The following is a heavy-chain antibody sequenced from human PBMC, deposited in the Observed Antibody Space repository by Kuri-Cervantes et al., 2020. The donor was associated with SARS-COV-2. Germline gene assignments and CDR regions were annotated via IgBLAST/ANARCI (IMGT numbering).Heavy chain of an antibody. CDR2: VSYTGNT. D-gene: IGHD1-7*01. Sequence: SETLSLTCSVSGASISSNTYYWGWIRQPPGKGLEWIGSVSYTGNTYLNPSLKSRVTISVHTSKTQFSLNLSSVTVADTAVYYCARQVELSLDEYGMDIWAKGPRSPSP. CDR1: GASISSNTYY. CDR3: ARQVELSLDEYGMDI. V-gene: IGHV4-39*01. J-gene: IGHJ6*02.